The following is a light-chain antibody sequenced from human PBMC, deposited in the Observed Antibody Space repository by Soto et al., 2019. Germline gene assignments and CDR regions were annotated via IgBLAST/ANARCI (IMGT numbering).Light chain of an antibody. CDR2: NSY. J-gene: IGLJ1*01. V-gene: IGLV1-44*01. CDR1: SSNIGSKT. CDR3: SSWDASLNGYV. Sequence: QSVLTQPPSASGTPGQRVTISCSGSSSNIGSKTVNWYQQLPGTVPKLLIYNSYQRPSGVPDRFSASKSGTSASLAISGLQSEDEADYYCSSWDASLNGYVFGTGTKV.